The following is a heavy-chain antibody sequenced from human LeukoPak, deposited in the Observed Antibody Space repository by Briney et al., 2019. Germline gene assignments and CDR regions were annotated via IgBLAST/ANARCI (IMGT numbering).Heavy chain of an antibody. Sequence: SETLSLTCAVYGGSFSGYYWSWVRQPPGKGLEWIGEINHSGSTNYNPSLKSRVTISVDTSKNQFSLKLSSVTAADTAVYYCARAYTPFYCSGGSCSAYYFDYWGQGTLVTVSS. CDR3: ARAYTPFYCSGGSCSAYYFDY. CDR2: INHSGST. CDR1: GGSFSGYY. J-gene: IGHJ4*02. D-gene: IGHD2-15*01. V-gene: IGHV4-34*01.